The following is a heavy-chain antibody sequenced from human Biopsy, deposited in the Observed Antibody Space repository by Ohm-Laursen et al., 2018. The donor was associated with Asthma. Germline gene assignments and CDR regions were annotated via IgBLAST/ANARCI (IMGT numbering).Heavy chain of an antibody. CDR2: ISVYNGNT. CDR3: ARAADYSHYYGIDV. V-gene: IGHV1-18*01. CDR1: GYTFNSAG. D-gene: IGHD3-10*01. J-gene: IGHJ6*02. Sequence: ASVKVSCKTSGYTFNSAGIAWVRQAPGQGLEWMGWISVYNGNTKVAQKLQDRVTMITDTSTSTAYMELRSLRSDDTAVYFCARAADYSHYYGIDVWGQGTTVTVS.